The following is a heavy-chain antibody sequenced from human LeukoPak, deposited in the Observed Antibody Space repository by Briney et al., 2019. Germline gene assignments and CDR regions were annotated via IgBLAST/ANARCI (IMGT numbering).Heavy chain of an antibody. J-gene: IGHJ4*02. CDR1: GFTFDDYA. D-gene: IGHD3-22*01. CDR2: ISWNSGSI. CDR3: ARDGYYDSSGDY. Sequence: PGRSLRLSCAASGFTFDDYAMHWVRQAPGKGLEWVSGISWNSGSIGYADSVKGRFTISRDNAKNSLYLQMNSLRAEDTAVYYCARDGYYDSSGDYWGQGTLVTVSS. V-gene: IGHV3-9*01.